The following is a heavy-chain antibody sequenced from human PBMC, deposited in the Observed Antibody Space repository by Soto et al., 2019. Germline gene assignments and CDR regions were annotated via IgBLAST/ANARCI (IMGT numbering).Heavy chain of an antibody. CDR2: VTGRSSST. J-gene: IGHJ3*02. CDR1: GFTFSHYA. Sequence: EVRLLESGGGLVQPGGSLRLSCVASGFTFSHYAMSWVRQAPGKGLEWVSVVTGRSSSTYYADSVEGRFIISRDNSRNTLFLQMNSLGAEDTAVYYCTKHLPTKKNQRRWADAFNIWGQGTILTVSS. V-gene: IGHV3-23*01. D-gene: IGHD2-2*01. CDR3: TKHLPTKKNQRRWADAFNI.